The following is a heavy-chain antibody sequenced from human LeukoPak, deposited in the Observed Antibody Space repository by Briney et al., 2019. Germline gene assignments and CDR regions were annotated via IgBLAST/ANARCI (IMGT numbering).Heavy chain of an antibody. CDR3: ARRTGEGAFDI. CDR1: SGSINNYY. CDR2: IYYSGST. Sequence: SETLSLTCTVSSGSINNYYWSWIRQPPGKGLEWIGYIYYSGSTNYNPSLKSRVTISVDTSKNQFSLKLNSVTAADTAVYYCARRTGEGAFDIWGQGTMVTVSS. D-gene: IGHD3-16*01. V-gene: IGHV4-59*08. J-gene: IGHJ3*02.